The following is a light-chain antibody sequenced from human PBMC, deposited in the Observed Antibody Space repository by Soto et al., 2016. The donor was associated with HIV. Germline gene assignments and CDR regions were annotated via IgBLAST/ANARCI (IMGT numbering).Light chain of an antibody. J-gene: IGKJ1*01. V-gene: IGKV1-8*01. CDR1: QGISSY. Sequence: AIRMTQSPSSLSASTGDRVPITCRASQGISSYLAWYPQKPGKAPKLLIYAASTLQSGVPSRFSGSGSGTDFTLTISCLQSEDFATYYCQQYYSYPRTFGQGTKV. CDR3: QQYYSYPRT. CDR2: AAS.